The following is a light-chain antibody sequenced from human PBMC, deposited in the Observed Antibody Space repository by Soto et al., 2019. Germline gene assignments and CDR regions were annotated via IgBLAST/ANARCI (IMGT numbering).Light chain of an antibody. CDR2: EAS. J-gene: IGKJ4*01. V-gene: IGKV1-5*01. Sequence: DIQMTQSPSTLSASVGDRVTITCRASPSISRWLAWYQQKPGTAPKLLIHEASRLESGVPSRFSGSESGTEFTLTISGLHAEDSATYYCQQYTNFPLTFGGGTKVEIK. CDR3: QQYTNFPLT. CDR1: PSISRW.